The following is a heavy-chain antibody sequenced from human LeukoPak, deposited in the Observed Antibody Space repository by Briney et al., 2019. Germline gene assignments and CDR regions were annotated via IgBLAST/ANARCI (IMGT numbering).Heavy chain of an antibody. V-gene: IGHV4-39*01. CDR1: GGSISSSSYY. Sequence: PSETLSLTCTVSGGSISSSSYYWGWIRQPPGKGLEWIGSIYYSGSTYYNPSLKSRVTISVDTSKNQFSLKLSSVTAADTAVYYCARSRLRYFDLYYFDYWRQGTLVTVSS. D-gene: IGHD3-9*01. J-gene: IGHJ4*02. CDR2: IYYSGST. CDR3: ARSRLRYFDLYYFDY.